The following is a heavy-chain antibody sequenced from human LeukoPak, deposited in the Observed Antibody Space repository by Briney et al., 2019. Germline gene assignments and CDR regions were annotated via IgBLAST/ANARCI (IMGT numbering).Heavy chain of an antibody. J-gene: IGHJ3*02. D-gene: IGHD3-10*01. CDR3: GAGSGSYFEAFDI. V-gene: IGHV1-69*01. CDR2: IIPIFGTA. CDR1: GGTFSSYA. Sequence: SVKVSCKASGGTFSSYAISWARQAPGQGLEWMGGIIPIFGTANYAQKFQGRVTITADESTSTAYMELSSLRSEDTAVYYCGAGSGSYFEAFDIWGQGTMVTVSS.